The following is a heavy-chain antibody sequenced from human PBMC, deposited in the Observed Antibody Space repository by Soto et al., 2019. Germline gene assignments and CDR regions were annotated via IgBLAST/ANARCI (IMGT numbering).Heavy chain of an antibody. J-gene: IGHJ6*02. D-gene: IGHD2-15*01. CDR1: GGSFSSSTHY. Sequence: QLQLQESGPGLVKSSETLSLICIVSGGSFSSSTHYWGWIRQPPGKGLEWIGSFYYSGSIFYNPSLKSRVTISVDTSKNHFSLNLSSVTAADTAVYYCARHPGGNCGDGSCYGGGSYYYGMDVWGQGTTVTVSS. CDR2: FYYSGSI. V-gene: IGHV4-39*01. CDR3: ARHPGGNCGDGSCYGGGSYYYGMDV.